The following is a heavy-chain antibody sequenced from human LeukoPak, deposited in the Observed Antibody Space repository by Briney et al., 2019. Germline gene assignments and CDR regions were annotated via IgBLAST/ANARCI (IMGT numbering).Heavy chain of an antibody. CDR3: ARGGASGPDYYGAGGVGAFDI. Sequence: ASVKVSCEASGYTFTSYDINWVRQATGQGLEWMGWMNPNSGNTGYAQKFQGRVTMTRNTAISAAYMELSSLTSEDTAVYYCARGGASGPDYYGAGGVGAFDIWGKGTMVTVS. D-gene: IGHD3-10*01. CDR2: MNPNSGNT. V-gene: IGHV1-8*01. CDR1: GYTFTSYD. J-gene: IGHJ3*02.